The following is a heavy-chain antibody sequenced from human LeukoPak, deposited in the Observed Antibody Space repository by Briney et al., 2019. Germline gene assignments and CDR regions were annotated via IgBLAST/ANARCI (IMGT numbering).Heavy chain of an antibody. D-gene: IGHD2-2*01. J-gene: IGHJ4*02. CDR2: INHSGST. CDR1: GGSFSGYY. V-gene: IGHV4-34*01. CDR3: ARLRGYCSSTSCEYYFDY. Sequence: PSETLSLTCAVYGGSFSGYYWSWIRQPPGKGLEWIGEINHSGSTNYNPSLKSRVTIPVDTSKNQFSLKLSSVTAADTAVYYCARLRGYCSSTSCEYYFDYWGQGTLVTVSS.